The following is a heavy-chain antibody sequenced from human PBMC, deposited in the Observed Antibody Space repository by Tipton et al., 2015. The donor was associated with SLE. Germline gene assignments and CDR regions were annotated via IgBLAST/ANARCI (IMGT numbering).Heavy chain of an antibody. CDR1: GGSISSSSYY. J-gene: IGHJ4*02. CDR3: ARVATIIDY. D-gene: IGHD5-12*01. Sequence: TLSLTCTVSGGSISSSSYYWGWIRQPPGKGLEWIGSIYYSVSTYYNPSLKSRVTISVDTSKNQFSLKLSSVTAADTAVYYRARVATIIDYWGQGTLVTVSS. CDR2: IYYSVST. V-gene: IGHV4-39*01.